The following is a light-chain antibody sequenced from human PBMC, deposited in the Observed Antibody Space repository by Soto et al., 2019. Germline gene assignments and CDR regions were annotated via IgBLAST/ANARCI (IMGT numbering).Light chain of an antibody. J-gene: IGKJ1*01. Sequence: EIVLTQSPGIMSFSPGERSTLSCRSSQNIGYSYLAWYQQKPGQAPRLLLYGASTRATGIPDRFSGSGSGTEFTLTISRLEPEDLAVYYCQQYGSSPPKTFGQGTKVDIK. CDR2: GAS. CDR1: QNIGYSY. CDR3: QQYGSSPPKT. V-gene: IGKV3-20*01.